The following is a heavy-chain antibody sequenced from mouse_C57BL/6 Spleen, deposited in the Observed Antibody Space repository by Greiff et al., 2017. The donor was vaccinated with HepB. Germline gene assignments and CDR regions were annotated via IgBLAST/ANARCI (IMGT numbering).Heavy chain of an antibody. CDR1: GYTFTDYY. D-gene: IGHD1-1*01. J-gene: IGHJ2*01. V-gene: IGHV1-26*01. CDR2: INPNNGGT. CDR3: ARSGDYYGSSYKYFDY. Sequence: VQLQQSGPELVKPGASVKISCKASGYTFTDYYMNWVKQSHGKSLEWIGDINPNNGGTSYNQKFKGKATLTVDKSSSTAYMELRSLTSEDSAVYYCARSGDYYGSSYKYFDYWGQGTTLTVSS.